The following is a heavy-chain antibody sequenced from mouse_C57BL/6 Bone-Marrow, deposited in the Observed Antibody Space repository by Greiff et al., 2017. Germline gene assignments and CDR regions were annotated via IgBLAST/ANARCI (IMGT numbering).Heavy chain of an antibody. CDR1: GYSFTGYY. Sequence: EVQLQQSGPELVKPGASVKISCKASGYSFTGYYMNWVKQSPEKSLEWIGEINPTTGGTPYNQKFKAKATLTVDKSSSTAYMQLTSLTSEDSAVYYCARGGQVRRGDWFAYWGQGTLVTVSS. D-gene: IGHD3-2*02. CDR2: INPTTGGT. CDR3: ARGGQVRRGDWFAY. V-gene: IGHV1-42*01. J-gene: IGHJ3*01.